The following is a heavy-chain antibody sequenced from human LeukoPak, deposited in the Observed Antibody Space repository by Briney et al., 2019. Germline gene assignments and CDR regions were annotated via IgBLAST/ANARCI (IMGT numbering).Heavy chain of an antibody. J-gene: IGHJ4*02. CDR1: GFTFSSYG. CDR2: ICYDGSNK. Sequence: PGGSLRLSCAASGFTFSSYGMHWVRQAPGKGVEGVAVICYDGSNKYYADSVKGRFTISRDNSKNTLYLQMNGLRAEDTAVYYCARDGYDFWSGYYPIFDYWGQGTLVTVSS. V-gene: IGHV3-33*01. CDR3: ARDGYDFWSGYYPIFDY. D-gene: IGHD3-3*01.